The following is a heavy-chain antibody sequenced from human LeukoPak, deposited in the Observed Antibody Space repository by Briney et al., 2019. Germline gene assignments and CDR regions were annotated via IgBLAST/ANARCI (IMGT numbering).Heavy chain of an antibody. Sequence: SETLSLTCTVSGGSISSYYWSWIRQPAGKGLEWIGHIYTSGSTNYNPSLKSRVTMSVDTSKNQFSLKLSSVTAADTAVYYCASSSWYKDFDYWGQGTLVTVSS. V-gene: IGHV4-4*07. J-gene: IGHJ4*02. CDR3: ASSSWYKDFDY. CDR2: IYTSGST. D-gene: IGHD6-13*01. CDR1: GGSISSYY.